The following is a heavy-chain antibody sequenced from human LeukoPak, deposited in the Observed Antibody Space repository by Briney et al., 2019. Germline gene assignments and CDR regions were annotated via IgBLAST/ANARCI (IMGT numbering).Heavy chain of an antibody. CDR1: GGTFSSYA. D-gene: IGHD1-14*01. J-gene: IGHJ6*02. Sequence: ASVKVSCKASGGTFSSYAISWVRQAPGQGLEWMGGIIPIFGTANYAQKLQGRVTITADESTSTAYMELSSLRSEDTAVYYCARVVTRPRGPDVYYYYGMDVWGQGTTVTVSS. CDR2: IIPIFGTA. CDR3: ARVVTRPRGPDVYYYYGMDV. V-gene: IGHV1-69*13.